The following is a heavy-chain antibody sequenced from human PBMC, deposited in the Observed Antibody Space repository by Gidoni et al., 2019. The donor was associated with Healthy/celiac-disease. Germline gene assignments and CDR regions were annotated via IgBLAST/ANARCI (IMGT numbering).Heavy chain of an antibody. CDR1: GGSFSGYY. Sequence: QVQLQQWGAGLLKPSETLSLTCAVYGGSFSGYYWRWIRQPPGKGLEWIGEINHSGSTNYNPSLKSRVTISVDTSKNQFSLKLSSVTAADTAVYYCARELRYFDWLYSPQSYYFDYWGQGTLVTVSS. J-gene: IGHJ4*02. CDR2: INHSGST. D-gene: IGHD3-9*01. V-gene: IGHV4-34*01. CDR3: ARELRYFDWLYSPQSYYFDY.